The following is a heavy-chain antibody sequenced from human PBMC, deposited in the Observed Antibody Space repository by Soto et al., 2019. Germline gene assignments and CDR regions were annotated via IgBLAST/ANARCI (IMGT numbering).Heavy chain of an antibody. CDR3: XXXXXPIDY. CDR2: INAYNGNT. CDR1: GYTFSSYG. Sequence: QVQLVQSGAEVKKPGASVKVSCKASGYTFSSYGFSWVRQAPGQGLEWMGWINAYNGNTNYAQKLQGRVTMTTDTSTSTAYMELRSLRSDXXAVXXXXXXXXPIDYWGQGTLVTVSS. J-gene: IGHJ4*02. V-gene: IGHV1-18*01.